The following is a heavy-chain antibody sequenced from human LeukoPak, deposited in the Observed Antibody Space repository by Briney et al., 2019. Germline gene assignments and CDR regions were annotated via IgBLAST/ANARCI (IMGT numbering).Heavy chain of an antibody. CDR3: ARIGIQLPRLGYFQH. CDR1: GYTFTSYG. V-gene: IGHV1-18*01. D-gene: IGHD5-18*01. J-gene: IGHJ1*01. CDR2: ISAYNGNT. Sequence: ASVKVSCKASGYTFTSYGISWVRQAPGQGLDRMGWISAYNGNTNYAQKLQGRVTMTTDTSTSTAYMELRSLRSDDTAVYYCARIGIQLPRLGYFQHWGQGTLVTVSS.